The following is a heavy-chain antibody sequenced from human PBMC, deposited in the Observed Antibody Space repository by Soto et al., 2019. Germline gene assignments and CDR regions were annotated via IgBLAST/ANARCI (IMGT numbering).Heavy chain of an antibody. D-gene: IGHD3-3*02. CDR2: MSYDGSKA. V-gene: IGHV3-30*04. CDR3: ARVLGAFSNYFDY. J-gene: IGHJ4*02. CDR1: GFTFSSSA. Sequence: QVQLVESGGGVVQPGRTLRLSCAASGFTFSSSAMAWVRQAPGKGLEWVSFMSYDGSKAFYADSVRGRFTVSRDNSKTTLDLQVNGLRSEDTALYYCARVLGAFSNYFDYWGQGTPVTVSS.